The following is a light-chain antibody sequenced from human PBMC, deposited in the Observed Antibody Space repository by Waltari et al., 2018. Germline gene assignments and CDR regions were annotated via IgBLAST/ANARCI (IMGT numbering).Light chain of an antibody. V-gene: IGKV1-39*01. Sequence: DIQMAQSPSSLSASVGDRVTITCRASQSITSYLNWYQQKPGKAPKLLIYGASSLQSGVPSSFSGSGSGTDFTLTISSLQPEDFAIYYCQQSYSNPYTFGQGTRLEI. J-gene: IGKJ2*01. CDR1: QSITSY. CDR2: GAS. CDR3: QQSYSNPYT.